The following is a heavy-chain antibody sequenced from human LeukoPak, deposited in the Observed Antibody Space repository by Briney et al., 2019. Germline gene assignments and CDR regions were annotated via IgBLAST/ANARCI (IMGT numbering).Heavy chain of an antibody. CDR2: IYSSGST. V-gene: IGHV4-4*07. CDR1: GGSISSYY. J-gene: IGHJ4*02. D-gene: IGHD3-9*01. Sequence: SETLSLTCIVSGGSISSYYWRWIRQPAGKGLEWIGRIYSSGSTNYNPSLKSRVTMSVDTPKNQFSLKLSSVTAADTAVYYCVRGVYYDLLTGYYPGGFDYWGQGSLVTVSS. CDR3: VRGVYYDLLTGYYPGGFDY.